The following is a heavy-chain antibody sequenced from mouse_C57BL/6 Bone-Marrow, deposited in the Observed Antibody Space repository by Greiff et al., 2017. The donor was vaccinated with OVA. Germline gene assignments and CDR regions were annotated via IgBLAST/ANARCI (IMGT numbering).Heavy chain of an antibody. V-gene: IGHV1-80*01. D-gene: IGHD1-1*01. CDR1: GYAFSSYW. CDR2: IYPGDGDT. J-gene: IGHJ2*01. Sequence: VQLQQSGAELVKPGASVKISCKASGYAFSSYWMNWVKQRPGKGLEWIGQIYPGDGDTTYNGKFKGKATLTADKSSSTAYMQLSSRSSEDSAVYVCARAYGSGNPYYFDYWGQGTTLTVSS. CDR3: ARAYGSGNPYYFDY.